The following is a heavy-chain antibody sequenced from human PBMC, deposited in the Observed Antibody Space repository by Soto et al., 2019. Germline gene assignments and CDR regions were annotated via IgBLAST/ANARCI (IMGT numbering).Heavy chain of an antibody. D-gene: IGHD3-22*01. CDR2: VYYTGST. Sequence: SETLSLTCTVSGDSISTFYWGWMRQSPGKELEWIGYVYYTGSTNYNPSLKSRVTISVDRSKNLFSLKLTSANAADTAVYYCARGRTVRNYADDSSDYFYFFDYWGQGTQVTVSS. CDR1: GDSISTFY. J-gene: IGHJ4*02. V-gene: IGHV4-59*01. CDR3: ARGRTVRNYADDSSDYFYFFDY.